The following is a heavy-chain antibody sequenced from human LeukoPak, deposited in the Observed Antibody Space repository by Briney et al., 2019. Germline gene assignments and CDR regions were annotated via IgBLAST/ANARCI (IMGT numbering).Heavy chain of an antibody. D-gene: IGHD3-3*01. Sequence: GASVKVSCKASGYTFTSYYMHWVRQAPGQGLEWMGIINPSGGSTSYAQKFQGRVTITRDMSTSTAYMELSSLRSEDTAVYYCAAGYYDFWSGQYYYMDVWGKGTTVTVSS. J-gene: IGHJ6*03. CDR1: GYTFTSYY. CDR3: AAGYYDFWSGQYYYMDV. CDR2: INPSGGST. V-gene: IGHV1-46*01.